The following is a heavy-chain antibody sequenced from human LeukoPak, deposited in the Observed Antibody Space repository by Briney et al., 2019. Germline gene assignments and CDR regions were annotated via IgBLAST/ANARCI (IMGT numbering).Heavy chain of an antibody. CDR3: AREADDITAT. V-gene: IGHV1-2*02. CDR1: GYTFTRYY. CDR2: INPNSGGT. J-gene: IGHJ5*02. Sequence: ASVKVSCKASGYTFTRYYMLWVPQAPGQGLEGMGWINPNSGGTNYAQKFQARVTMTRKTSIRTAYMELSRLRSDDTAVYYCAREADDITATWGQGTLVTVSS. D-gene: IGHD6-13*01.